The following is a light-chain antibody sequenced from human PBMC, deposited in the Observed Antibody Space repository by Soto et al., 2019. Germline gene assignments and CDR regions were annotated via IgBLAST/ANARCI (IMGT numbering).Light chain of an antibody. CDR3: NSKGTGLTYV. CDR2: EVS. Sequence: QSVLTQPASVSGSPGQSITISCTGTSSDVGGYNYVSWYQQYPGKVPKLMIYEVSNRPAGVSTRFSGSKSGNTATLTISGLQAEDEADYYCNSKGTGLTYVFGTGTKVTVL. J-gene: IGLJ1*01. V-gene: IGLV2-14*01. CDR1: SSDVGGYNY.